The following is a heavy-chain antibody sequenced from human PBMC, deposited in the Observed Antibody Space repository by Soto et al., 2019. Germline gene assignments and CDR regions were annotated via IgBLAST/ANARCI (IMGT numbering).Heavy chain of an antibody. J-gene: IGHJ6*04. V-gene: IGHV5-51*01. Sequence: GESLKISCKGSGYSFTSYWIGWVRQMPGKGLEWMGIIYPGDSDTRYSPSFQGQVTISADKSISTAYLQWSSLKASDTAMYYCARSIYAYYYGSGITRNYHYAMDVPDTGSTGTVSS. D-gene: IGHD3-10*01. CDR3: ARSIYAYYYGSGITRNYHYAMDV. CDR1: GYSFTSYW. CDR2: IYPGDSDT.